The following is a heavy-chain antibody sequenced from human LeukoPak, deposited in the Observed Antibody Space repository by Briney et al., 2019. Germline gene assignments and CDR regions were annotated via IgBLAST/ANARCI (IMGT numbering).Heavy chain of an antibody. CDR3: ASLLRGSYPYYFDY. CDR1: GDSFTTYW. Sequence: GESLKISCKGSGDSFTTYWIGWVRQMPGKGLEWMGVIYPGDSDTRYSPSFQGQVSISADNSVSTAYLQWSSLKASDTAIYYCASLLRGSYPYYFDYWGQGTLVTVSS. D-gene: IGHD3-10*01. V-gene: IGHV5-51*01. J-gene: IGHJ4*02. CDR2: IYPGDSDT.